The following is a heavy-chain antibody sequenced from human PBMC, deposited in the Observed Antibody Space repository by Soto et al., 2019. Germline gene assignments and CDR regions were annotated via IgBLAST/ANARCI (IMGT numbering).Heavy chain of an antibody. V-gene: IGHV3-23*01. D-gene: IGHD3-3*01. Sequence: GGSLRLSCAASGFTFSSYAMSWVRQAPGKGLESVSAISGSGGSTYYADSVKGRFTISRDKSKNTLYLQMNSLGAEDTAVYYCAKGLTIFGVVIIDYYYYGMDGWGQGTTVTVSS. CDR2: ISGSGGST. CDR3: AKGLTIFGVVIIDYYYYGMDG. CDR1: GFTFSSYA. J-gene: IGHJ6*02.